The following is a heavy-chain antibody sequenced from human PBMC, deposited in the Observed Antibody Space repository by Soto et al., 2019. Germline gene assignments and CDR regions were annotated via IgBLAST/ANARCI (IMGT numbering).Heavy chain of an antibody. J-gene: IGHJ6*02. Sequence: ASVKVSCKASGYTFTTYDISWVRQAPGQGLEWMGRISTYNGNTNYPQSLQGRLTLTTDTSTTTAYMELRSLRSDDTAVYYCARDPPTSLAHYYGMDVWGQGTTVTVSS. CDR2: ISTYNGNT. V-gene: IGHV1-18*01. CDR3: ARDPPTSLAHYYGMDV. CDR1: GYTFTTYD.